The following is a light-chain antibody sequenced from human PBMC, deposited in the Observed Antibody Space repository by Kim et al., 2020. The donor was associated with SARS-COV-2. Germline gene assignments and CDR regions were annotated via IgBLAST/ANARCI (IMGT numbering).Light chain of an antibody. CDR2: DAY. V-gene: IGKV3-11*01. CDR3: QQRSNSPPWT. J-gene: IGKJ1*01. Sequence: PGERANLSRRASQFVAEELAWDEQKPGKAPRLLSYDAYNRATGIPARFSGRGSGTDFTLTISSLEPEDFAVYYCQQRSNSPPWTFGQGTKVDIK. CDR1: QFVAEE.